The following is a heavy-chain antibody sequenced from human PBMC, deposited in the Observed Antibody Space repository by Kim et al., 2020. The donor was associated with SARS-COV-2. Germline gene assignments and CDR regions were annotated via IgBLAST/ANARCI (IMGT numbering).Heavy chain of an antibody. Sequence: YYADSVKGRFTNSRDNSKNTLYLQMNSLRAEDTAVYYCVLTGVVGDGMDVWGQGTTVTVSS. D-gene: IGHD3-10*01. J-gene: IGHJ6*02. V-gene: IGHV3-23*01. CDR3: VLTGVVGDGMDV.